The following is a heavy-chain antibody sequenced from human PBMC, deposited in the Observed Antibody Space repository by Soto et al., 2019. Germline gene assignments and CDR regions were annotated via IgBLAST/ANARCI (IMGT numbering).Heavy chain of an antibody. V-gene: IGHV3-48*01. CDR2: ISSSSSTI. J-gene: IGHJ5*02. CDR3: ARAYDYIWGSYRAPPNWFDP. CDR1: GFTFSSYS. D-gene: IGHD3-16*02. Sequence: PGGSLRLSCAASGFTFSSYSMNWVRQAPGKGLEWVSYISSSSSTIYYADSVKGRFTISRDNAKNSLYLQMNSLRAEDTAVYYCARAYDYIWGSYRAPPNWFDPWGQGTLVTVSS.